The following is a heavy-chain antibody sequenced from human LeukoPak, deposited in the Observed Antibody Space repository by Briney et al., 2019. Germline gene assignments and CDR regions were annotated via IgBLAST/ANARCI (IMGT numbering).Heavy chain of an antibody. V-gene: IGHV1-46*01. CDR3: ANRRGARRSLYYFDY. J-gene: IGHJ4*02. CDR2: INPSGGST. D-gene: IGHD1-26*01. Sequence: ASVKVSCKASGYTFTSYYMHWVRQAPGQGLEWMGGINPSGGSTGYAQKFQGRLTMTRDTSTSTVYMELSSLRSEDTAVYYCANRRGARRSLYYFDYWGQGTLVTVSS. CDR1: GYTFTSYY.